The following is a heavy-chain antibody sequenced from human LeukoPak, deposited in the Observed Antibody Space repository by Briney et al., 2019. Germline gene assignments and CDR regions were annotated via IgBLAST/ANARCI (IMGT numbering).Heavy chain of an antibody. CDR3: ARTGGDCSSGLCYYAMDV. CDR2: IYYSGST. D-gene: IGHD2-21*02. J-gene: IGHJ6*02. Sequence: SETLSLTCTVSGGSISSYYWSWIRQPPGKGLEWIGYIYYSGSTNYNPSLKSRVTISVDTSKNQFSLKLSSVTAADTAVYYCARTGGDCSSGLCYYAMDVWGQGTTVTVS. CDR1: GGSISSYY. V-gene: IGHV4-59*01.